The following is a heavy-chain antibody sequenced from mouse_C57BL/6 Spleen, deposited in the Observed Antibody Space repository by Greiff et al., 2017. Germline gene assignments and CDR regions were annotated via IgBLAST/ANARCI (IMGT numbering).Heavy chain of an antibody. J-gene: IGHJ1*03. V-gene: IGHV1-82*01. Sequence: VQLQQSGPELVKPGASVKISCKASGYAFSSSWMNWVKQRPGKGLEWIGRIYPGDGDTNYNGKFKGKATLTADKSSSTAYIQLSSLTSEDSAVYFCARSGVPTDSTVVATGDFDVWGTGTTVTVSS. CDR2: IYPGDGDT. CDR3: ARSGVPTDSTVVATGDFDV. CDR1: GYAFSSSW. D-gene: IGHD1-1*01.